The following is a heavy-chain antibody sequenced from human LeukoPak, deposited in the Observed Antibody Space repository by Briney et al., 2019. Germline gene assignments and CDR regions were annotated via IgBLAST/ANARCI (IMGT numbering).Heavy chain of an antibody. CDR1: GFSLSTSGMC. D-gene: IGHD1-26*01. CDR2: IDWDDDK. V-gene: IGHV2-70*11. Sequence: SGPTLVNPTQTLTLTCTFSGFSLSTSGMCVSWIRQPPGKALEWLARIDWDDDKYYSTSLKTRLTISKDTSKNQVVLTMTNMDPVDTATYYCARTIVGATWAPLFDYWGQGTLVTVSS. CDR3: ARTIVGATWAPLFDY. J-gene: IGHJ4*02.